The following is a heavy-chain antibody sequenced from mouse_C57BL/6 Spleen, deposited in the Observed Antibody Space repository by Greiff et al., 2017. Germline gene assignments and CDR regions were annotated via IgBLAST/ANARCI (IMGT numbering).Heavy chain of an antibody. J-gene: IGHJ4*01. D-gene: IGHD1-1*01. V-gene: IGHV14-4*01. CDR2: IDPENGDT. Sequence: VQLQQSGAELVRPGASVKLSCTASGFNIKDDYMHWVKQRPEQGLEWIGWIDPENGDTEYASKFQGKATITADTSSNTAYLQLSSLTSEDTAVYYCTPSYLYYAMDYWGQGTSVTVSS. CDR1: GFNIKDDY. CDR3: TPSYLYYAMDY.